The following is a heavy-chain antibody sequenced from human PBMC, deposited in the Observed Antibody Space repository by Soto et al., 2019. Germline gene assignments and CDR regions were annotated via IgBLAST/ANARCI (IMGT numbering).Heavy chain of an antibody. Sequence: SETLSLTCTVSGGSISSYYWSWIRQPPGKGLEWIGYIYYSGSTNYNPSLKSRVTISVDTSKSQFSLKLSSVTAADTAVYYCARGKTAVVPAQYYYYYYGMDVWGQGTTVTVSS. D-gene: IGHD2-2*01. CDR1: GGSISSYY. V-gene: IGHV4-59*12. CDR2: IYYSGST. J-gene: IGHJ6*02. CDR3: ARGKTAVVPAQYYYYYYGMDV.